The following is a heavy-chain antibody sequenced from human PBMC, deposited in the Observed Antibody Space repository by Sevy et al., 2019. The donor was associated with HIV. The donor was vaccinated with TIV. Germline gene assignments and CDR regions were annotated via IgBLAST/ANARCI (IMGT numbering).Heavy chain of an antibody. V-gene: IGHV5-51*01. D-gene: IGHD2-21*01. Sequence: GESLKISCQGSGYTFTSSWVDWVRQLPGKGLEWMGTIYPGDSDTRYRPSFQGQVTISVDKSTNTAFLQWASLRTSDTAMYYCARRTRDCDGDTCYGTYFDIWGQGTLVTVSS. CDR1: GYTFTSSW. CDR3: ARRTRDCDGDTCYGTYFDI. J-gene: IGHJ4*02. CDR2: IYPGDSDT.